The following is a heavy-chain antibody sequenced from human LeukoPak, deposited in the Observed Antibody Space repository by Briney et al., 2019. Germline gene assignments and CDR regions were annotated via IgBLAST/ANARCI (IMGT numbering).Heavy chain of an antibody. D-gene: IGHD3-22*01. CDR1: GYTFTSYD. V-gene: IGHV1-8*01. CDR2: MNPNSGNT. CDR3: ARGLGDYYDSSGPTDENRP. J-gene: IGHJ5*02. Sequence: SVKVSCKASGYTFTSYDIKWVRQATGQGLEWMGWMNPNSGNTGYAQKFQGRVTMTRNTSISTAYMELSSLRSEDTAVYYCARGLGDYYDSSGPTDENRPWGQGTLVTVSS.